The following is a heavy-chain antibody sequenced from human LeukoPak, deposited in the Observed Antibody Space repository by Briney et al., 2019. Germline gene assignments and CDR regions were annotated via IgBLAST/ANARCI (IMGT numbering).Heavy chain of an antibody. CDR3: AKGDTSTWYNVDY. Sequence: PGGSLRLSCAASGFIFSTYGMHWVRQAPGKGLEWVAFTRYDGTNEYYKDSVKGRFTISRDNSNNILYLQMSSLRVEDTAVYYCAKGDTSTWYNVDYWGQGILVTVSS. CDR1: GFIFSTYG. V-gene: IGHV3-30*02. CDR2: TRYDGTNE. J-gene: IGHJ4*02. D-gene: IGHD6-13*01.